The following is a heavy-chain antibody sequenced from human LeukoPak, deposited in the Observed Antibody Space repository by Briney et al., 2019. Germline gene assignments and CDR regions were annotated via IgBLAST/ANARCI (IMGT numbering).Heavy chain of an antibody. V-gene: IGHV4-59*01. D-gene: IGHD1-1*01. J-gene: IGHJ4*02. CDR2: IYYSGST. CDR3: AREERLGPRRPFDY. CDR1: SGSISSYY. Sequence: SETLSLTCTVSSGSISSYYWSWIRQPPGKGLEWIGYIYYSGSTNYNPSLKSRVTISVDTSKNQFSLKLSSVTAADTAVYYCAREERLGPRRPFDYWGQGTLVTVSS.